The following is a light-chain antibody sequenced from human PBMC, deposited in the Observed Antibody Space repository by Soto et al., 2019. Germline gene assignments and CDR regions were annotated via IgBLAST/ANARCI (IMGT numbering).Light chain of an antibody. Sequence: EILMTQSPSSLSSSVGDRVTVTCRASHSVSNYVNWYQQKPGKAPKVLISSSSNLQSGVPSRFSGSRSGTNFTLTISSLQPEDFATYYCHQTFSMPLTFGGGTKVEIK. CDR2: SSS. CDR1: HSVSNY. V-gene: IGKV1-39*01. CDR3: HQTFSMPLT. J-gene: IGKJ4*01.